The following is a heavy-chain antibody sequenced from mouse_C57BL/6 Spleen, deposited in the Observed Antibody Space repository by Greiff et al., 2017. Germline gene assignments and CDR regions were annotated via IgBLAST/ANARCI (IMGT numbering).Heavy chain of an antibody. J-gene: IGHJ4*01. CDR3: ARLTGTDAMDY. Sequence: DVMLVESGGGLVQPGGSLKLSCAASGFTFSDYGMAWVRQAPRKGPEWVAFISNLAYSIYYADTVTGRFTISRENAKNTLYLEMSSLRSEDTAMYYCARLTGTDAMDYWGQGTSVTVSS. V-gene: IGHV5-15*01. CDR2: ISNLAYSI. CDR1: GFTFSDYG. D-gene: IGHD4-1*01.